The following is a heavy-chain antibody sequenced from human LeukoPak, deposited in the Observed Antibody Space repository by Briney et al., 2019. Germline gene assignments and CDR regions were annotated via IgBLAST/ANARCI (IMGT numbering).Heavy chain of an antibody. D-gene: IGHD6-13*01. CDR3: AKEGIAAAGDYFDY. CDR2: ISGSGGST. J-gene: IGHJ4*02. V-gene: IGHV3-23*01. CDR1: GFTFEDYS. Sequence: GGSLRLSCAASGFTFEDYSMHWVRQAPGKGLEWVSAISGSGGSTYYADSVKGRFTISRDNSKNTLYLQMNSLRAEDTAVYYCAKEGIAAAGDYFDYWGQGTLVAVSS.